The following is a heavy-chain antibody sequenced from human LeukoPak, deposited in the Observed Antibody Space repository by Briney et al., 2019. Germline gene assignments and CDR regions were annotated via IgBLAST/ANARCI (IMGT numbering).Heavy chain of an antibody. D-gene: IGHD4-17*01. CDR3: ARGGLYYDYGFDF. V-gene: IGHV1-8*01. J-gene: IGHJ4*02. Sequence: ASVKVSCKASGYPFNNYDINWVRQATGQGLEWMGWMNPHSGKTGYAQNFQGRVTMTRDTSISTAYMELSSLRSEDTAVYYCARGGLYYDYGFDFWGQGTLVTVSS. CDR1: GYPFNNYD. CDR2: MNPHSGKT.